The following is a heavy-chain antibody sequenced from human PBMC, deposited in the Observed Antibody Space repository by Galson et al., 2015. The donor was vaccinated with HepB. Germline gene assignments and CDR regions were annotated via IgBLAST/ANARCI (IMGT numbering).Heavy chain of an antibody. Sequence: SVKVPCKASGYTFTSYGISWVRQAPGQGLEWMGWISAYNGNTNYAQKLQGRVTMTTDTSTSTAYMELRSLRSDDTAVYYCARDTRGSYYYYYYYMDVWGKGTTVTVSS. CDR1: GYTFTSYG. CDR3: ARDTRGSYYYYYYYMDV. V-gene: IGHV1-18*04. J-gene: IGHJ6*03. CDR2: ISAYNGNT. D-gene: IGHD2-15*01.